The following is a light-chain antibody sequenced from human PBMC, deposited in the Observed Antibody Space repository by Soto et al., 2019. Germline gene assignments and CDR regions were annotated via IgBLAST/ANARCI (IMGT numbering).Light chain of an antibody. CDR2: GAS. J-gene: IGKJ5*01. CDR3: QQYNNWPLA. Sequence: VLTQSPGTLSLSPGDRATLSCRASQSVSSTYLAWYQQKPGQAPRLLIYGASTRATDIPPRSSGSGSGTEFTLTISSLQSEDFAVYFCQQYNNWPLAFGQGTRLEI. CDR1: QSVSSTY. V-gene: IGKV3-15*01.